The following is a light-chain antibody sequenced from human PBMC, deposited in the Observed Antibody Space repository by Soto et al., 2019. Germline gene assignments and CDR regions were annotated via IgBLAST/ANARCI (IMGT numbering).Light chain of an antibody. CDR3: THTHITPLS. CDR1: QSISNS. CDR2: TIS. J-gene: IGKJ4*01. Sequence: DIQMTQSPSSLSAYVGDRVTITCRASQSISNSFNWYQQKPGKAPRLLISTISSLQSCVPSRFTGSGSWTDFTLTIISLQPEDFATDYCTHTHITPLSSGGETKVEV. V-gene: IGKV1-39*01.